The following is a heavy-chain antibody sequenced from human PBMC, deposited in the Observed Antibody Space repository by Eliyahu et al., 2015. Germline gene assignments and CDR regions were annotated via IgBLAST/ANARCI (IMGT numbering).Heavy chain of an antibody. D-gene: IGHD3-10*01. CDR1: GFXFXXYA. J-gene: IGHJ4*02. CDR2: VSSSGYPT. CDR3: AKDLVLHYPQYQFDF. V-gene: IGHV3-23*01. Sequence: EVQLLESGGGLVQPGGSLRLSCAGXGFXFXXYAXGWXRQAPGKGLEWVSTVSSSGYPTDYADFVKGRFTISRDNSKNTLYLQMNSLRAEDTAVYYCAKDLVLHYPQYQFDFWGQGTLVTVSS.